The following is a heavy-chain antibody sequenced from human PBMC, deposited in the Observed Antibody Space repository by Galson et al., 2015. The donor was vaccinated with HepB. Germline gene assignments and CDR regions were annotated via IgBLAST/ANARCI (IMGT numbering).Heavy chain of an antibody. V-gene: IGHV3-7*01. CDR2: IKRDGTEK. J-gene: IGHJ2*01. D-gene: IGHD2-2*01. Sequence: SLRLSCAASGFTFRNYWMNWVRQAPGKGLEWVANIKRDGTEKFYVDSVKGRFTISRDNAKNSLYPQMNSLRAEDTAVYSCARDFRYCTSTNCPAFYFFDLWGRGTLVTVSS. CDR3: ARDFRYCTSTNCPAFYFFDL. CDR1: GFTFRNYW.